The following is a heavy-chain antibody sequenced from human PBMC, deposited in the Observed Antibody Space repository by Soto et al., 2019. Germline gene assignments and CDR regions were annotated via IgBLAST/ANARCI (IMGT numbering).Heavy chain of an antibody. CDR1: GYTFNTYC. V-gene: IGHV1-18*01. CDR3: ARDPHEFWTSYWFDP. CDR2: ISAYDGKT. Sequence: ASVNVSCKTSGYTFNTYCINWVRQAPGQGLELMGWISAYDGKTTYAEKFQGRVTLTTDTPTSTAYMELRSLRSDDTAIYYCARDPHEFWTSYWFDPWGQGTPVTVSS. D-gene: IGHD3-3*01. J-gene: IGHJ5*02.